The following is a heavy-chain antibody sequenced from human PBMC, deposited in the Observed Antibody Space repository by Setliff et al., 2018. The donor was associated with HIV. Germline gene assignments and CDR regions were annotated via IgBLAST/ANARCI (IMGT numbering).Heavy chain of an antibody. J-gene: IGHJ3*02. CDR1: GFAVRTNY. V-gene: IGHV3-53*01. CDR3: AREPKEALYAFDI. Sequence: LRLSCEVSGFAVRTNYMTWVRQAPGKGLEWVSIIYSGNSPYYAASVRGRFTVSRDSSKNTLYLEMHNLRADDTAVYFCAREPKEALYAFDIWGPGTMVTV. CDR2: IYSGNSP.